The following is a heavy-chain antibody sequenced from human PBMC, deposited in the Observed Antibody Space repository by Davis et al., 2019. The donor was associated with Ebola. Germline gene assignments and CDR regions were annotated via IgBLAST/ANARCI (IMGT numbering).Heavy chain of an antibody. J-gene: IGHJ6*02. CDR3: ASLKQWLRGDV. CDR1: GGSFSGYY. D-gene: IGHD5-12*01. V-gene: IGHV4-34*01. CDR2: INDSGST. Sequence: MPRGSLRLSCAVYGGSFSGYYWSWIRQPPGKGLEWIGEINDSGSTNYNPSLKTRVTISVDTSKNQFSLKLSSVTAADTAVYYCASLKQWLRGDVWGQGTTVTVSS.